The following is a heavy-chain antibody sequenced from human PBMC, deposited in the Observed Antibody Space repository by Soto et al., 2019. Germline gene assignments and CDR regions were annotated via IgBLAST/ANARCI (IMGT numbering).Heavy chain of an antibody. CDR2: ISGSGDKT. Sequence: GGSLRLSCAASGFSFSNFAMSWVRQAPGTGLEWVSSISGSGDKTYYLDSVKGRFTISRDNSKNTLYLHMNSLGAEDTAVYFCAKDYASTWYWYFDPWGQGTLVTVSS. V-gene: IGHV3-23*01. CDR3: AKDYASTWYWYFDP. CDR1: GFSFSNFA. D-gene: IGHD6-13*01. J-gene: IGHJ5*02.